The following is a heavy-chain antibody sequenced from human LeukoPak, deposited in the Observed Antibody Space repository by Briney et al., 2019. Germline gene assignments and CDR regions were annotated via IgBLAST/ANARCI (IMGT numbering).Heavy chain of an antibody. CDR1: GFTFSDYY. Sequence: GGSLRLSCAASGFTFSDYYMSWIRQAPGKGLEWVSYISSSGSTIYYADSVKGRFTISRDNAKNSLYLQMNSLRAEDTAAYYCARDRVGYCSSTSCYNYYYGMDVWGQGTTVTVSS. J-gene: IGHJ6*02. D-gene: IGHD2-2*01. V-gene: IGHV3-11*01. CDR3: ARDRVGYCSSTSCYNYYYGMDV. CDR2: ISSSGSTI.